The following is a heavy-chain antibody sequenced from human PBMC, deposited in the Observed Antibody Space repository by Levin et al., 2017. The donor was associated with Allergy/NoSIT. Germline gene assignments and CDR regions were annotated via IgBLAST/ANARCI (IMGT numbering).Heavy chain of an antibody. Sequence: GGSLRLSCAASGFTFSDYYMSWIRQAPGKGLEWVSYISSSGSTIYYADSVKGRFTISRDNAKNSLYLQMNSLRAEDTAVYYCASYYGSGSWVAFDIWGQGTMVTVSS. J-gene: IGHJ3*02. V-gene: IGHV3-11*01. D-gene: IGHD3-10*01. CDR1: GFTFSDYY. CDR3: ASYYGSGSWVAFDI. CDR2: ISSSGSTI.